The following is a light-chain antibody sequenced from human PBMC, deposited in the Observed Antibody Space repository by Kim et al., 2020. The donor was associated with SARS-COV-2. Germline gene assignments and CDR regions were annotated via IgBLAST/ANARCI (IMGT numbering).Light chain of an antibody. V-gene: IGKV3-11*01. CDR3: QQRRGWPRT. J-gene: IGKJ1*01. CDR1: QSIRRD. CDR2: DAS. Sequence: EITLTQSPGTLSLTPGERATLSCRASQSIRRDLGWYQQKAGQAPRLVIYDASSRATGIPARFSGSGSGTEFTLTISSLEPEDFAVYYCQQRRGWPRTFGQGTQVDIK.